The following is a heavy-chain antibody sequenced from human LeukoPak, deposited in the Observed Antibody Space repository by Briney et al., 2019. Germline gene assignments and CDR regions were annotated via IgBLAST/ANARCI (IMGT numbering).Heavy chain of an antibody. CDR2: ISGSGGST. J-gene: IGHJ4*02. Sequence: GGSLRLSCAASGFTFSSYAMSWVRQAPGKGLEWVSAISGSGGSTYHADSVKGRFTISRDNSKNTLYLQMNSLRAEDTAVYYCAKDTPDTAMVRNYFDYWGQGTLVTVSS. V-gene: IGHV3-23*01. D-gene: IGHD5-18*01. CDR3: AKDTPDTAMVRNYFDY. CDR1: GFTFSSYA.